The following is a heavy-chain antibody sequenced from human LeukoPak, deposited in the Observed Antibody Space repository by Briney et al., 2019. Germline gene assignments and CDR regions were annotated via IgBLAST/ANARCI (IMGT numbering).Heavy chain of an antibody. Sequence: ASVKASCKASGYTFTGYYMHWVRQAPGQGLEWMGWINPNSGGTNYAQKFQGRVTMTRDTSISTAYMELSRLRSDDTAVYYCASCTSYRNWFDPWGQGTLVTVSS. D-gene: IGHD2-8*01. V-gene: IGHV1-2*02. CDR2: INPNSGGT. CDR3: ASCTSYRNWFDP. CDR1: GYTFTGYY. J-gene: IGHJ5*02.